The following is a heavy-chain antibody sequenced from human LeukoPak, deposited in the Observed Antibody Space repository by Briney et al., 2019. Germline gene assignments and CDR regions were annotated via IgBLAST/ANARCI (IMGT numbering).Heavy chain of an antibody. J-gene: IGHJ4*02. D-gene: IGHD2-15*01. Sequence: SGGSLRLSCAASGFTFSSYSMSWVRQAPGKGLEWVSVITGSGGNTFYADSVKGRFTISRDNSKNTLYLQMNSLRVEDTAVYYCAKGAYCSGGNCYLGDLDYWGQGTLVTVSS. CDR2: ITGSGGNT. CDR1: GFTFSSYS. CDR3: AKGAYCSGGNCYLGDLDY. V-gene: IGHV3-23*01.